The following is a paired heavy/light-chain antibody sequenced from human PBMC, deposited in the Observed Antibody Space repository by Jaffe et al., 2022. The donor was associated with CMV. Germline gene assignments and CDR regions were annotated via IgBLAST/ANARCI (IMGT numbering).Heavy chain of an antibody. V-gene: IGHV3-23*04. CDR1: GFSFSYYA. Sequence: EGQLVESGGGLVQPGGSLRLSCTASGFSFSYYAMSWVRQAPGKGLEWVSGISNSDGSTYYAESEKGRFTISRDDSKNTLYLQMNSLRADDTAVYYCAKVDCSRGTCNGGGFDVWGQGTLVTVSS. D-gene: IGHD2-15*01. J-gene: IGHJ3*01. CDR3: AKVDCSRGTCNGGGFDV. CDR2: ISNSDGST.
Light chain of an antibody. CDR1: QSISTW. V-gene: IGKV1-5*03. CDR2: KAS. CDR3: QQYNSYSYT. J-gene: IGKJ2*01. Sequence: DIQMTQSPSTLSASVGDRVTITCRASQSISTWLAWYQQKPGKAPKLLIYKASNLESDVPSRFSASGSGTEFTLTISSLQPDDFATYYCQQYNSYSYTFGQGTKLEIK.